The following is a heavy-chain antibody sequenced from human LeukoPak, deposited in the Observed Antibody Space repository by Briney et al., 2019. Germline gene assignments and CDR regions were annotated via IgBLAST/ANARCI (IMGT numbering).Heavy chain of an antibody. CDR1: GYTFTSYD. J-gene: IGHJ4*02. CDR2: VNPNSGST. V-gene: IGHV1-8*01. Sequence: GASEKVSCKASGYTFTSYDINWVRQATGQGLEWMGWVNPNSGSTGYAQKFQGRVTMTRNTSISTAYMELSSLRSEDTAVYYCARPVLLWFGEPDPYFDCWGQGTLVTVSS. CDR3: ARPVLLWFGEPDPYFDC. D-gene: IGHD3-10*01.